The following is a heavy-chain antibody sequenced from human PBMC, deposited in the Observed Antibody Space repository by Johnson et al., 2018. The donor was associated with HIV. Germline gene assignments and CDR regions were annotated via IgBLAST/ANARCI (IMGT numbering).Heavy chain of an antibody. V-gene: IGHV3-74*01. CDR1: GFIFSSYW. D-gene: IGHD5-18*01. CDR3: PRETNSAMAGDAFDI. CDR2: IHSDGSST. Sequence: VQLVESGGGVVQPGRSLRLSCAASGFIFSSYWLHWVRQAPGPGLVWVSRIHSDGSSTTYADSVKGRFTISRDNAKNTLYLQMNSLRAEDTAVYYCPRETNSAMAGDAFDIWGQGTMVTVSS. J-gene: IGHJ3*02.